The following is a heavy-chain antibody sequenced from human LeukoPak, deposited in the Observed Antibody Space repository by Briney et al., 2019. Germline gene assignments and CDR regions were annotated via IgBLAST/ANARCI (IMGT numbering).Heavy chain of an antibody. Sequence: PGGSLRLSCAASGFTFSSYSMNWVRQAPGKGLEWVSYISSSSSTIYYADSVKGRFTISRDNAKNSLYLQMNSLRDEDTAVYYCARDGPYGDYVYYSDYWGQGTLVTVSS. CDR3: ARDGPYGDYVYYSDY. D-gene: IGHD4-17*01. J-gene: IGHJ4*02. CDR2: ISSSSSTI. V-gene: IGHV3-48*02. CDR1: GFTFSSYS.